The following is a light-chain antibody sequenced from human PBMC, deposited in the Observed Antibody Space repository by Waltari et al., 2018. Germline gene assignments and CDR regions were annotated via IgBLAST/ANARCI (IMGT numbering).Light chain of an antibody. J-gene: IGLJ3*02. CDR3: CSYAGNYIWV. CDR1: SSDIGRYDI. V-gene: IGLV2-23*02. CDR2: DVS. Sequence: QSALTQPASVSVSPGQSVTISCTGASSDIGRYDIVPWYQQHPGNAPKLMICDVSKRPSGVSDRFSGSKSGDTASLTISGLQFEDEADYYCCSYAGNYIWVFGGGTRLTVL.